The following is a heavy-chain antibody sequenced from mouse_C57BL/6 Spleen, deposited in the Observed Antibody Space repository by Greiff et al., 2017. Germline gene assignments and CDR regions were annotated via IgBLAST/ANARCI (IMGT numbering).Heavy chain of an antibody. V-gene: IGHV1-50*01. D-gene: IGHD2-4*01. J-gene: IGHJ3*01. Sequence: QVQLQQPGAELVKPGASVKLSCKASGYTFTSYWMQWVKQRPGQGLEWIGEIDPSDSYTNYNQKFKGKATLTADKSSSTAYMQLSSLTSEDSAVYVCGRSEDIYCEYDGGAWFAYWGQGTLVTVSA. CDR3: GRSEDIYCEYDGGAWFAY. CDR1: GYTFTSYW. CDR2: IDPSDSYT.